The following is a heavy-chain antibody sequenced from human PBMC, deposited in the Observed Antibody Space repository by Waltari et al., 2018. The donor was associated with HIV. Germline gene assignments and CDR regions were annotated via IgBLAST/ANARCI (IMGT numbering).Heavy chain of an antibody. V-gene: IGHV7-4-1*02. CDR2: INTKTGNP. D-gene: IGHD2-2*01. CDR3: AKTYCSSSTCIKGIDGNWFDP. CDR1: GYIFTTYA. Sequence: QVQLVQSGSELKKPGASVKVSCKASGYIFTTYAMNWVRQAPGHGLEWMGWINTKTGNPTYAQGFTGRFLFSLDTSVSTAYLQISSLKTEDTAVYYCAKTYCSSSTCIKGIDGNWFDPWGQGTLVTVSS. J-gene: IGHJ5*02.